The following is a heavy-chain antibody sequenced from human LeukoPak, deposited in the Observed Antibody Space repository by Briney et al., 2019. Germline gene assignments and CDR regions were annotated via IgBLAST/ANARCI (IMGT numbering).Heavy chain of an antibody. CDR3: ARGQGTVTTH. V-gene: IGHV4-39*07. CDR1: GGSISSSSYS. D-gene: IGHD4-17*01. CDR2: IYYSGST. J-gene: IGHJ4*02. Sequence: SETLSPTCTVSGGSISSSSYSWGWIRQPPGKGLEWIGSIYYSGSTYYNPSLKSRVTISLDTSKNQFSLNLSSVTAADTAVYYCARGQGTVTTHWGQGTLVTVSS.